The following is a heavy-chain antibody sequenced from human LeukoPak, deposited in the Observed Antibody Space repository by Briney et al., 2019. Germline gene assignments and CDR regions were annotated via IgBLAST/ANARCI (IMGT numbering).Heavy chain of an antibody. V-gene: IGHV4-39*01. J-gene: IGHJ4*02. CDR2: IYYSGST. Sequence: SETLSLTCTVSGGSISSSSYYWGWIRQPPGKGLEWIGSIYYSGSTYYNPSLKSRVTISVDTSKNQFSLKLSSVTAADTAVYYCADLWSGYLDYWGQGTLVTVSS. CDR1: GGSISSSSYY. D-gene: IGHD3-3*01. CDR3: ADLWSGYLDY.